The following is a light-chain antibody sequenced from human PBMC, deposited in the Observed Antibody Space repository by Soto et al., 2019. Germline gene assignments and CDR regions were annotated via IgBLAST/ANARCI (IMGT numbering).Light chain of an antibody. J-gene: IGKJ2*01. CDR2: AAS. Sequence: EIVLMQSPGTLSLSPGERATLSCRASQSMTRTYIAWYQKKPGQAPRLLIYAASIRAPGIPDKFSGTGSGKDYSLTIDRLEPEDSAVYYCHQYDHAPQTFGQGTKVEIK. CDR1: QSMTRTY. CDR3: HQYDHAPQT. V-gene: IGKV3-20*01.